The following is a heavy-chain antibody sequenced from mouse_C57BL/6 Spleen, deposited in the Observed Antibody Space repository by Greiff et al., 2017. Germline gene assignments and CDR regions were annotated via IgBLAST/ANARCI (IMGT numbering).Heavy chain of an antibody. J-gene: IGHJ2*01. CDR2: LDPETGGT. Sequence: VQLKQSGAELVRPGASVTLSCKASGYTFTDYEMHWVKQTPVHGLEWIGALDPETGGTAYNQKFKGKAILTADKSSSTAYMELRSLTSEDSAVYYCTRSRLGRYFDYWGQGTTLTVSS. V-gene: IGHV1-15*01. CDR1: GYTFTDYE. D-gene: IGHD4-1*01. CDR3: TRSRLGRYFDY.